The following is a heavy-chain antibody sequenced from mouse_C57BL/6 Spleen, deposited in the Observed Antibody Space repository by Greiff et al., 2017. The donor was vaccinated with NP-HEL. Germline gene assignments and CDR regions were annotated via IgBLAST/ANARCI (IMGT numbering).Heavy chain of an antibody. D-gene: IGHD2-12*01. CDR1: GFTFSDYG. Sequence: EVKLVESGGGLVKPGGSLKLSCAASGFTFSDYGMHWVRQAPEKGLEWVAYISSGSSTIYYADTVKGRFTISRDNAKNTLFLQMTSLRSEDTAMYYCARPSIVRYAMDYWGQGTSVTVSS. J-gene: IGHJ4*01. CDR3: ARPSIVRYAMDY. V-gene: IGHV5-17*01. CDR2: ISSGSSTI.